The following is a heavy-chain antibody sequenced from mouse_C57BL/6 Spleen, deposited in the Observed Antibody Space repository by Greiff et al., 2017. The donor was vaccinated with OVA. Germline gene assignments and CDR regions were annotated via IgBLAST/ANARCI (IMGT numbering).Heavy chain of an antibody. D-gene: IGHD2-3*01. CDR2: INPSNGGT. J-gene: IGHJ3*01. V-gene: IGHV1-53*01. CDR3: AREGVYDGYSAWFAY. Sequence: VQLQQPGTELVKPGASVKLSCKASGYTFTSYWMHWVKQRPGQGLEWIGNINPSNGGTKYNEKFKSKATLTVDKSSSTAYMQLSSLTSEDSAVYYCAREGVYDGYSAWFAYWGQGTLVTVSA. CDR1: GYTFTSYW.